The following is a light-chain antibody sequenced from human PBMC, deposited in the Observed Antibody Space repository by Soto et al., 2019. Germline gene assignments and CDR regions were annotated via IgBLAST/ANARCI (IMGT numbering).Light chain of an antibody. CDR2: GAS. CDR3: QQYGYSPYT. V-gene: IGKV3-20*01. J-gene: IGKJ2*01. Sequence: EIMLTQSPGTLSLSPGERVTLSCWASRSVSSRFLAWYQQKPGQAPRVLIDGASSRATGIPDRFSGSGSGSDFTLTISRLEPEDFAVYYCQQYGYSPYTFGQGTKLEIK. CDR1: RSVSSRF.